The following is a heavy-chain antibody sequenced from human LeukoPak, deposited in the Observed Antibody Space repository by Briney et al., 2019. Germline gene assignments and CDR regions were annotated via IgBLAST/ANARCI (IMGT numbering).Heavy chain of an antibody. Sequence: SETLSLTCTVSGGSISSGGYYWSWIRQHPGKGLEWIGYIYYSGSTYYNPSLKSRVTISVDTSKNQFSLKLSSVTSADTAVYYCARGGYFWSGYYHFDYWGQGTLVTVSS. CDR1: GGSISSGGYY. CDR2: IYYSGST. D-gene: IGHD3-3*01. J-gene: IGHJ4*02. V-gene: IGHV4-31*03. CDR3: ARGGYFWSGYYHFDY.